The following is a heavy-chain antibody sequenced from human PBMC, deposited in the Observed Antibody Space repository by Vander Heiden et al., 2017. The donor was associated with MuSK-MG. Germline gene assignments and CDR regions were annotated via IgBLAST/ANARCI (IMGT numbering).Heavy chain of an antibody. CDR2: VSGRGGST. D-gene: IGHD5-18*01. CDR1: ALPCSSYA. V-gene: IGHV3-23*01. Sequence: VQLLESGGGWVQPGGSLRLSCAASALPCSSYAMSWVRQAPGKGLEWVSAVSGRGGSTPYAESVLCWFTMSRDNSKNMLYLQMNSIRPQHTAVYYGGGDVRQRCVADAFD. J-gene: IGHJ3*01. CDR3: GGDVRQRCVADAFD.